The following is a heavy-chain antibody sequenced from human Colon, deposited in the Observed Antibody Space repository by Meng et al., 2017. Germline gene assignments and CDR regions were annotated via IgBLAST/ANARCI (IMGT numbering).Heavy chain of an antibody. Sequence: QVRLAYAGLGLLQAAKTRSHTFTVSGGSISRGYYYWSWIRQPPWKGLEWIGDIYYGGSTYSNAALKSRVTISIDWSKYKFTLKLRSVTAADTAVYYCARDRKYYGERGWFDPWGQGTLVTVSS. CDR2: IYYGGST. CDR1: GGSISRGYYY. D-gene: IGHD4-17*01. CDR3: ARDRKYYGERGWFDP. V-gene: IGHV4-30-4*01. J-gene: IGHJ5*02.